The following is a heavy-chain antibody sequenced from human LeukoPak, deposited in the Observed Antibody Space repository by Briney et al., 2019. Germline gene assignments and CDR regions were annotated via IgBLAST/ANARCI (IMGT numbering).Heavy chain of an antibody. J-gene: IGHJ5*02. Sequence: ASVKVSCKTSGYTFTGYYLHWVRQAPGQGLERMGWINPNSGGTKYARKFQGRVTMTRDTSINTVYVGLSRLSSDDTAVYYCAKGRVVAGTKSLMYHWLDPWGQGTLVTVSS. D-gene: IGHD6-19*01. CDR1: GYTFTGYY. V-gene: IGHV1-2*02. CDR2: INPNSGGT. CDR3: AKGRVVAGTKSLMYHWLDP.